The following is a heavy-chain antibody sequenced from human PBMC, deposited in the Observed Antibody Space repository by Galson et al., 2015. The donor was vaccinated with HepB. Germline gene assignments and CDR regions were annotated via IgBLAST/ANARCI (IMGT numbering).Heavy chain of an antibody. CDR3: ARGKGSSPYYYYGMDV. V-gene: IGHV6-1*01. CDR1: GDSVSSNSAA. Sequence: CAISGDSVSSNSAAWNWIRQSPSRGLEWLGRTYYRSKWYNDYAVSVKSRITINPDTSKNQFSLQLNSVTPEDTAVYYCARGKGSSPYYYYGMDVWGHGTTVTVAS. J-gene: IGHJ6*02. CDR2: TYYRSKWYN. D-gene: IGHD3-10*01.